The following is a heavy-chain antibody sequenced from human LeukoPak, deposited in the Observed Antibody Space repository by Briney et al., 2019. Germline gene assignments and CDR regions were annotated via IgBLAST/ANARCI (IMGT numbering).Heavy chain of an antibody. CDR3: AREGWDLLLSHYFDY. J-gene: IGHJ4*02. V-gene: IGHV3-23*01. CDR1: GLTFSSYA. D-gene: IGHD1-26*01. CDR2: ISGSGGNT. Sequence: AGGSLRLSCAASGLTFSSYAMNWVRQAPGKGLEWVSAISGSGGNTYYADSVKGRFTISRDNSKNTLYLQMNSLRAEDTAVYYCAREGWDLLLSHYFDYWGQGTLVTVSS.